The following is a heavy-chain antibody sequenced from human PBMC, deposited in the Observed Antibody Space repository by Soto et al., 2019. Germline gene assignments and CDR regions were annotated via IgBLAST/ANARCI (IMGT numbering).Heavy chain of an antibody. CDR2: ISTYTGNT. Sequence: QVQLVQSGDEVKKPGASVKVSCKASGYIFISYGITWVRQAPGQGLEWMGWISTYTGNTNYANKLQGRLTMTTNTSPSTTTTDMGRLRSEDTAVYDCVFADNSVARTPQDPWGQGTMVTVSS. V-gene: IGHV1-18*01. CDR1: GYIFISYG. D-gene: IGHD3-10*02. J-gene: IGHJ5*01. CDR3: VFADNSVARTPQDP.